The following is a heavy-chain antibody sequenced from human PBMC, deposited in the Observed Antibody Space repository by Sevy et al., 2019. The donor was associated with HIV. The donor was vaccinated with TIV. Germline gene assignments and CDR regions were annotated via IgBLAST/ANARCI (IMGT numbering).Heavy chain of an antibody. CDR2: ISGSGFST. V-gene: IGHV3-23*01. CDR1: GFTLSRTG. J-gene: IGHJ4*02. CDR3: AKDPDDTYDYGEHSDY. D-gene: IGHD4-17*01. Sequence: GGALRLSCAASGFTLSRTGMIWVRQAPGKGLEWVSGISGSGFSTNYADSVKGRFTISRDNSNKTLYLQMNSLRGEDTAVYYCAKDPDDTYDYGEHSDYWGQGTLVTVSS.